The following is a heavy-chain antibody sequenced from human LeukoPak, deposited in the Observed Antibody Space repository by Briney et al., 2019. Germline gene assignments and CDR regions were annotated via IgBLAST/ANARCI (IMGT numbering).Heavy chain of an antibody. CDR1: GFTFSNYI. Sequence: PGRSLRLSCEASGFTFSNYIMNWVRQAPGKGLEWVSFISGSSTYRYYADSVRGRFTISRDNAKNSLYLQMNSLRSEDTAVYYCVRDRPFDFWGQGTLVTVSS. CDR3: VRDRPFDF. J-gene: IGHJ4*02. CDR2: ISGSSTYR. V-gene: IGHV3-21*01.